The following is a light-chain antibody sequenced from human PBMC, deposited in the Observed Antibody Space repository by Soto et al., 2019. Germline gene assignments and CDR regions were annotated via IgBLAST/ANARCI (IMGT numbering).Light chain of an antibody. CDR2: ATS. CDR3: QRYGSSPPHT. CDR1: QSVSSAF. V-gene: IGKV3-20*01. J-gene: IGKJ1*01. Sequence: EIVLTQSPGTLSLSPGERATLSCRARQSVSSAFLAWYQQRPGQPPRLLLYATSARATGIPDRFSGSGSGTDFTLTISRLEPEDFAVYYCQRYGSSPPHTFGQGTKVEIK.